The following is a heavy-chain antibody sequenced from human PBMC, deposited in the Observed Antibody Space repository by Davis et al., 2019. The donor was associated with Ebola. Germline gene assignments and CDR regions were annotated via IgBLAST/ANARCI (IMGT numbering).Heavy chain of an antibody. CDR2: INTNRATT. Sequence: PGGSLRLSCAASGFIFSNYWMHWVRQAPGKGLVWVSSINTNRATTTYADSAKGRFTISIDKSKNTLYLQMNSLRAEDTAVYYCAKGQQLVLFSFDIWGQGTMVTVSS. CDR3: AKGQQLVLFSFDI. D-gene: IGHD6-6*01. J-gene: IGHJ3*02. CDR1: GFIFSNYW. V-gene: IGHV3-74*01.